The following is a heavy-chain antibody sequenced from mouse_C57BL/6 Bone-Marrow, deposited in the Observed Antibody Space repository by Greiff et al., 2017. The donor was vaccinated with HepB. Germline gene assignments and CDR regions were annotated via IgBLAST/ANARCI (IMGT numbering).Heavy chain of an antibody. CDR3: ARDYGHFAY. CDR2: ISYDGSN. J-gene: IGHJ3*01. CDR1: GYSITSGYY. Sequence: EVKLMESGPGLVKPSQSLSLTCSVTGYSITSGYYWNWIRQFPGNKLEWMGYISYDGSNNYNPSLKNRISITRDTSKNQFFLKLNSVTTEDTATYYCARDYGHFAYWGQGTLVTVSA. D-gene: IGHD1-2*01. V-gene: IGHV3-6*01.